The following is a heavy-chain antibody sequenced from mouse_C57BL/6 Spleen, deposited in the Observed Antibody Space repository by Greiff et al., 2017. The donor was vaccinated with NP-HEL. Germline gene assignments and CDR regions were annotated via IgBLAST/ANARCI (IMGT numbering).Heavy chain of an antibody. CDR2: ISSGGDYI. Sequence: EVKLVESGEGLVKPGGSLKLSCAASGFTFSSYAMSWVRQTPEKRLEWVAYISSGGDYIYYADTVKGRFTISRDNARNTLYLQMSSLKSEDTAMYYCTRDYDGGPWFAYWGQGTLVTVSA. V-gene: IGHV5-9-1*02. CDR3: TRDYDGGPWFAY. J-gene: IGHJ3*01. CDR1: GFTFSSYA. D-gene: IGHD2-4*01.